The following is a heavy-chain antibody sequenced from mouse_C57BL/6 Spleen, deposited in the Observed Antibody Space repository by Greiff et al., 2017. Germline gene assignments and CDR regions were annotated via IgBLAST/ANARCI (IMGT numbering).Heavy chain of an antibody. CDR2: IRLKSDNYAT. Sequence: DVMLVESGGGLVQPGGSMKLSCVASGFTFSNYWMNWVRQSPEKGLEWVAQIRLKSDNYATHYAESVKGRFTISRDDSKSSVYLQMNNLRAEDTGIYYCTMAYYSNRGAMDYWGQGTSVTVSS. V-gene: IGHV6-3*01. J-gene: IGHJ4*01. CDR1: GFTFSNYW. CDR3: TMAYYSNRGAMDY. D-gene: IGHD2-5*01.